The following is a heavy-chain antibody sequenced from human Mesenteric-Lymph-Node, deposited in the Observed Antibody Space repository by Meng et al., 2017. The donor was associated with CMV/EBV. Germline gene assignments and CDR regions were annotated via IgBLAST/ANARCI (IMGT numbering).Heavy chain of an antibody. D-gene: IGHD3-16*01. Sequence: SCVTSGLNFDNFAMHWVRQVPGKGLEWVSGISWNSGTVGYADSVKGRFTISRDNAKNSLYLQMNSLRPEDTALYYCAKDTVFDYYYYGLDVWGQGTTVTVSS. CDR1: GLNFDNFA. J-gene: IGHJ6*02. V-gene: IGHV3-9*01. CDR2: ISWNSGTV. CDR3: AKDTVFDYYYYGLDV.